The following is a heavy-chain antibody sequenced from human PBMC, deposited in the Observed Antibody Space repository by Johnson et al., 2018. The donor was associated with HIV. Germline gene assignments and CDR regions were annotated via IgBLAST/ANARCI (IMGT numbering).Heavy chain of an antibody. V-gene: IGHV3-15*01. CDR3: TTGDWVLRSGTYNINAFDI. J-gene: IGHJ3*02. CDR2: IKRKTDGGTT. Sequence: VQLVESGGGLVKPGGSLRLSCAASGFTFSNAWMSWVRQAPGKGLEWVGRIKRKTDGGTTDYAAPVKGRFTISRDDSKNTLYLQMNSLKTEDTAVYSCTTGDWVLRSGTYNINAFDIWGQGTMVTVSS. D-gene: IGHD1-26*01. CDR1: GFTFSNAW.